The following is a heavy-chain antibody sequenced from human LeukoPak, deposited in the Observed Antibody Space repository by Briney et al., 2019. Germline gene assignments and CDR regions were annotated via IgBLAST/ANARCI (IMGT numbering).Heavy chain of an antibody. CDR3: AKDISGYCSGGSCYGGAFDY. J-gene: IGHJ4*02. D-gene: IGHD2-15*01. CDR1: GFTFDDYA. Sequence: GGSLRLSCAASGFTFDDYAMHWVRQAPGKGLEWVSGISWNSGSIGYADSVKGRFTISRDNAKNSLYLQMNSLRAEDTALYYCAKDISGYCSGGSCYGGAFDYWGQGTLVTVSS. CDR2: ISWNSGSI. V-gene: IGHV3-9*01.